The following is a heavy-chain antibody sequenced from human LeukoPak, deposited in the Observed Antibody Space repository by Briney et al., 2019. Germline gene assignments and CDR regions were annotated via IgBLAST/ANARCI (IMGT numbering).Heavy chain of an antibody. J-gene: IGHJ4*02. CDR2: ASHDEVGK. CDR1: GFTFSDYA. Sequence: GGSLRLSCVGSGFTFSDYAIHWVRQAPGKGLEWVAVASHDEVGKQFADSAKGRFTLSRDNSRDSVHLQMNRLRDEDTGVYYCAKDRGYGEHEPFESWGQGSLVAVSS. V-gene: IGHV3-30*18. D-gene: IGHD4-17*01. CDR3: AKDRGYGEHEPFES.